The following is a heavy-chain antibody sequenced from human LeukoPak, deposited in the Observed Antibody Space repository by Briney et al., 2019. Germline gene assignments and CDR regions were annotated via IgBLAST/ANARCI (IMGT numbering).Heavy chain of an antibody. CDR3: VYSGDYEKGY. V-gene: IGHV3-23*01. CDR1: GFIFSNFG. Sequence: GGTLRLSCAASGFIFSNFGMSWVRQAPGKGLEWVSSISYSGVNTYYADSVKGRFTISRDNAKNSLYLQMNSLRAEDTAVYYCVYSGDYEKGYWGQGTLVTVSS. J-gene: IGHJ4*02. D-gene: IGHD4-17*01. CDR2: ISYSGVNT.